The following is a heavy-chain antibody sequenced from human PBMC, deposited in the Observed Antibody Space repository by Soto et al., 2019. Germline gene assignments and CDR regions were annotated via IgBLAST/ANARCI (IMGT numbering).Heavy chain of an antibody. J-gene: IGHJ4*02. CDR3: AKVRYGYGFWDEGATYFDY. CDR1: GFTFSSYA. CDR2: ISGSGGST. D-gene: IGHD3-16*01. Sequence: EVHLLESGGGLLQPGGSLRLSCAASGFTFSSYAMSWVRQAPGRGLEWVSTISGSGGSTYDADSVKGRFTISRDNSKNTLHLQMNSLRAEDTAVYYCAKVRYGYGFWDEGATYFDYWGQGTLVTVSS. V-gene: IGHV3-23*01.